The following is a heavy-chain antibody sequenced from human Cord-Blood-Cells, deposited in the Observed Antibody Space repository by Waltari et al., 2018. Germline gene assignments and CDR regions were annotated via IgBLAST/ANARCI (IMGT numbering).Heavy chain of an antibody. Sequence: DSVKGRFTISRDNSKNTLYLQMNSLRAEDTAVYYCAKGPGAYDSSGYYFDYWGQGTLVTVSS. V-gene: IGHV3-23*01. J-gene: IGHJ4*02. D-gene: IGHD3-22*01. CDR3: AKGPGAYDSSGYYFDY.